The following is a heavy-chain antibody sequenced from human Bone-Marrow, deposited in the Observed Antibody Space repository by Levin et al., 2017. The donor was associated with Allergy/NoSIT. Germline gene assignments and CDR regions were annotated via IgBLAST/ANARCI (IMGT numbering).Heavy chain of an antibody. Sequence: PGGSLRLSCAASGFTVKTKHMNWVRQTPGKGLEWLALIHSGGNIYYADSVKGKFTISRDSSKNTLHLQMTSLRAEDAAVYYCARGRGTTVTKGPLAVSFYYYMDVWGKGTTVTVSS. CDR2: IHSGGNI. CDR3: ARGRGTTVTKGPLAVSFYYYMDV. CDR1: GFTVKTKH. V-gene: IGHV3-66*01. J-gene: IGHJ6*03. D-gene: IGHD4-17*01.